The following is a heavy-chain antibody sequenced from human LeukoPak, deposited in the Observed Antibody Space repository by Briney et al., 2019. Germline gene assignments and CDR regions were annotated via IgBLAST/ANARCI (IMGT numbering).Heavy chain of an antibody. Sequence: GESLKISCKGSGYSFTNYWLAWVRQMPGQGLEWMGIIYPGDSDPRYSPSFQGQVTISADKSISTAYLQWSGLKASDTAMYYCARHHYSGLYNWFDPWGQGTLVTVSS. V-gene: IGHV5-51*01. CDR2: IYPGDSDP. CDR1: GYSFTNYW. CDR3: ARHHYSGLYNWFDP. D-gene: IGHD1-26*01. J-gene: IGHJ5*02.